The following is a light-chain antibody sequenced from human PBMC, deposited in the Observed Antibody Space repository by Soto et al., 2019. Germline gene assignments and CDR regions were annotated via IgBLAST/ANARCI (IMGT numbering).Light chain of an antibody. J-gene: IGKJ1*01. V-gene: IGKV3-20*01. Sequence: EIVLTQSRATLSLCPGARATLSCRASQSVSSSYLAWYQQKPGQAPRLLIYGASSRATGIPDRFSGSGSGTDFTLTISRLEPEDFAVYYCQQYGSSRRTFGQGTKVDIK. CDR1: QSVSSSY. CDR3: QQYGSSRRT. CDR2: GAS.